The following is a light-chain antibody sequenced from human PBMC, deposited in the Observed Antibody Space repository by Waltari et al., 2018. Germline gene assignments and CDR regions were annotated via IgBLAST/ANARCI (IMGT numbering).Light chain of an antibody. V-gene: IGLV2-11*01. CDR2: DVT. CDR3: CSYAGSHTWV. J-gene: IGLJ3*02. Sequence: QSALTQSRSVSGSPGQSVTLSCTGSSNDVGSYRYVSWFQQYPGKAPKLIIHDVTTRPSGVPDRFSGSKSDNTAYLTISGLQAGDEADYYCCSYAGSHTWVFGGGTTLTVL. CDR1: SNDVGSYRY.